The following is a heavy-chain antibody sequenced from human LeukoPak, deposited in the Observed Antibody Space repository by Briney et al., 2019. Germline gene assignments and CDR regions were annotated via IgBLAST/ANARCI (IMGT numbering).Heavy chain of an antibody. V-gene: IGHV4-59*01. D-gene: IGHD2-15*01. CDR2: IYNSGST. J-gene: IGHJ4*02. CDR1: GGSISSFY. CDR3: ARDVGGGPFFDY. Sequence: KPSETLSLTCTVSGGSISSFYWGWIRQPPGKGLEWIGYIYNSGSTDYNPSLKSRVTISVDTSKNQFSLKLSSVTAADTDVYYCARDVGGGPFFDYWGQGTLVTVSS.